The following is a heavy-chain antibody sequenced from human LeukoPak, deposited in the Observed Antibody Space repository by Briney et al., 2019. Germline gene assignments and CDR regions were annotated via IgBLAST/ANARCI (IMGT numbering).Heavy chain of an antibody. D-gene: IGHD3-10*01. V-gene: IGHV4-34*01. CDR1: GGSFSGYY. CDR2: INHSGST. Sequence: SETLSLTCAVYGGSFSGYYWSWIRQPPGKGLEWIGEINHSGSTNYNPSLKSRVTISVDTSKNQFSLKLSSVTAADTAVYYCERQMVRGVNWYYYMDVWGKGTTVTISS. J-gene: IGHJ6*03. CDR3: ERQMVRGVNWYYYMDV.